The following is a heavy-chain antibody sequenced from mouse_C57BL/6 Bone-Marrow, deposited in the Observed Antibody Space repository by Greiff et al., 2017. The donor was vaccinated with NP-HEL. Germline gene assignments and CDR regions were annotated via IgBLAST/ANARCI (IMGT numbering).Heavy chain of an antibody. D-gene: IGHD1-1*01. CDR2: IDPSDSYT. J-gene: IGHJ3*01. CDR3: ARLYGSSYRFAY. Sequence: QVQLQQPGAELVRPGTSVKLSCKASGYTFTSYWMHWVKQRPGQGLEWIGVIDPSDSYTNYNQKFKGKATLTVDTSSSTAYMQLSSLTSEDSAVYYCARLYGSSYRFAYWGQGTLVTVSA. V-gene: IGHV1-59*01. CDR1: GYTFTSYW.